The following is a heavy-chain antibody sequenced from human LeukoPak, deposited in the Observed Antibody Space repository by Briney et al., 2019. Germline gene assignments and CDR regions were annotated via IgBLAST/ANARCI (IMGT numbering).Heavy chain of an antibody. J-gene: IGHJ6*03. CDR1: GYTFTGYY. Sequence: GASVKVSCKASGYTFTGYYMHWVRQAPGQGLEWMGWINPNSGGTNYAQKFQGRVTMTRDTSISTAYMELSRLRSDDTAVYYCARDWSYSSSWYVVSHYYYYMDVWGKGTTVTISS. V-gene: IGHV1-2*02. D-gene: IGHD6-13*01. CDR2: INPNSGGT. CDR3: ARDWSYSSSWYVVSHYYYYMDV.